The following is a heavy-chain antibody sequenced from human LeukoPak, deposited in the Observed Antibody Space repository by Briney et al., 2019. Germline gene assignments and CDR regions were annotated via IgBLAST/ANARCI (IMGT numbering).Heavy chain of an antibody. CDR1: GFTFSSYA. D-gene: IGHD6-13*01. V-gene: IGHV3-23*01. J-gene: IGHJ4*02. Sequence: GGSLRLSCAASGFTFSSYAMTWVRQAPGKGLEWVSTISGSGGGTPYADSVKGRFTFSRDHSKDTLNLQINSLRAEDTAVYFCARGRAESIAATGEDWGQGTLVTVSS. CDR2: ISGSGGGT. CDR3: ARGRAESIAATGED.